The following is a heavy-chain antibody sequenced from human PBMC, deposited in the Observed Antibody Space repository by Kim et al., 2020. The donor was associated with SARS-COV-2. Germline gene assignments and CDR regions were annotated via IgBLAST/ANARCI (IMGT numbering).Heavy chain of an antibody. J-gene: IGHJ3*01. CDR3: ARTVTGRIDSFDV. Sequence: GGSLRLSCAASGFTFATFPFGSYRMSWVRQAAGKGLVWVASIKQYGSQENYVDSMRGGYTISSSNALNSLYLHVTSLSVDDTAVYYCARTVTGRIDSFDVWGQGTMVTVSS. V-gene: IGHV3-7*03. CDR2: IKQYGSQE. D-gene: IGHD4-17*01. CDR1: GFTFATFPFGSYR.